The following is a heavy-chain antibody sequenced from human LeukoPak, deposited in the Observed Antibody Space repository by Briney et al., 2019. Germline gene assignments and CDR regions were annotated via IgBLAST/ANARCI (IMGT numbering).Heavy chain of an antibody. Sequence: ASVKVSCKASGYTFTSYGISWVRQAPGQGLEGLGWISAYNGNTNYAQKLQGRVTMTTDTSTSTAYMELRSLRSDDTAVYYCARVAVAGTEWFDPWGQGTLVTVSS. J-gene: IGHJ5*02. CDR2: ISAYNGNT. CDR1: GYTFTSYG. V-gene: IGHV1-18*01. CDR3: ARVAVAGTEWFDP. D-gene: IGHD6-19*01.